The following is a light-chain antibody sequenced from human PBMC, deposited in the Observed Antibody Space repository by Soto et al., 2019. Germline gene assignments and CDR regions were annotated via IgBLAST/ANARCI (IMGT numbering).Light chain of an antibody. V-gene: IGLV1-44*01. CDR3: AAWDDSLSGLYV. CDR1: NSNIGSNT. Sequence: QSVLNQPPSAYGTPGQRVTISCSGSNSNIGSNTVNWFQQLPGTAPKLLIYSNNQRPSGVPDRFSGSKSGTSASLAIIGLQSEDEADYYCAAWDDSLSGLYVFGTGTKV. J-gene: IGLJ1*01. CDR2: SNN.